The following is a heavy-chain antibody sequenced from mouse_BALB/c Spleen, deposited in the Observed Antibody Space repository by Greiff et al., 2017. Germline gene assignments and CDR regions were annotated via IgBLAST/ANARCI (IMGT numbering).Heavy chain of an antibody. CDR2: ISSGGST. D-gene: IGHD1-1*01. CDR3: AGGYYGSRFDY. J-gene: IGHJ2*01. CDR1: GFTFSSYA. Sequence: EVQLQQSGGGLVKPGGSLKLSCAASGFTFSSYAMSWVRQTPEKRLEWVASISSGGSTYYPDSVKGRFTISRDNARNILYLQMSSLRSEDTAMYYCAGGYYGSRFDYWGQGTTLTVSS. V-gene: IGHV5-6-5*01.